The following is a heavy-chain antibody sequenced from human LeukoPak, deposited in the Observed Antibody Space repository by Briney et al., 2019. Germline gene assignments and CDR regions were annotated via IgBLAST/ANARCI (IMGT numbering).Heavy chain of an antibody. D-gene: IGHD1-26*01. J-gene: IGHJ6*03. CDR2: ITSGSSYI. CDR1: GFSFSTYD. CDR3: ARDPYSGNYGAYYYYYMDV. V-gene: IGHV3-21*04. Sequence: PGGSLRLSCAASGFSFSTYDMNWVRQAPGQRREWVSSITSGSSYIYYADSVKGRFTISRDNAKSSLYLQMDSLRAEDTAVYYCARDPYSGNYGAYYYYYMDVWGKGTTVTISS.